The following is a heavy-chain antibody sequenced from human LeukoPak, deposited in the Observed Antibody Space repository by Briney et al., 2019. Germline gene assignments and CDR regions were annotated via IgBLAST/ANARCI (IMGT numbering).Heavy chain of an antibody. V-gene: IGHV4-59*01. D-gene: IGHD1-14*01. CDR2: VYYSGST. Sequence: SETLCLTCTVSGGSISTYYWSWIRQPPGKGLEWIGSVYYSGSTVYNPSLKSRLTISVDTSKNQFSLNLESVTAADTALYYCARNSSSGWFAPWGQGTLVTVSS. CDR1: GGSISTYY. J-gene: IGHJ5*02. CDR3: ARNSSSGWFAP.